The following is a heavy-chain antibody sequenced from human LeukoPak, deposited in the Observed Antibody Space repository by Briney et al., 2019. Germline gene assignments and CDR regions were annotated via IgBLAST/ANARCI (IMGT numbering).Heavy chain of an antibody. D-gene: IGHD6-19*01. CDR3: ASLPSSGWYVSGNDF. V-gene: IGHV3-48*03. CDR2: ISSGGGTI. Sequence: GGSLRLSCAASGFIFSSYEMNWVRQAPGKGLEWVSYISSGGGTIYYADSVKGRFTVSRDNGKYSLYLQMNSLTAEDTAVYYCASLPSSGWYVSGNDFWGQGTLVTVSS. J-gene: IGHJ4*02. CDR1: GFIFSSYE.